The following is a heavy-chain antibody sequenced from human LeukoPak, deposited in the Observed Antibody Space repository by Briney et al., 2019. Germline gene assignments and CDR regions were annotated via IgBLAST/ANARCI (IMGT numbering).Heavy chain of an antibody. CDR1: GFTFSSYA. CDR2: ISSSGSNT. D-gene: IGHD3/OR15-3a*01. Sequence: PGGSLRLSCAASGFTFSSYAMSWVRQAPGKGVEWVSVISSSGSNTYYADSVKGRFSIYRDNSKNTLSLQMNSQRVEETAVYYCAEDIGQTSLGGQGTLVTVSS. CDR3: AEDIGQTSL. J-gene: IGHJ4*02. V-gene: IGHV3-23*01.